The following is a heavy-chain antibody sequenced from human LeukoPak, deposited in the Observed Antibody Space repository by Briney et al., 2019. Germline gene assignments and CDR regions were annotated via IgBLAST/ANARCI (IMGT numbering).Heavy chain of an antibody. CDR2: TWYRSKWHY. CDR3: AREPIASAGFNAFDI. Sequence: NWVRQAPGQGLEWLGRTWYRSKWHYDYAVSVKSRITIYPDTSKNQFSLQLSSVTPEDTAVYYCAREPIASAGFNAFDIWGQGTMVTVSS. D-gene: IGHD6-13*01. V-gene: IGHV6-1*01. J-gene: IGHJ3*02.